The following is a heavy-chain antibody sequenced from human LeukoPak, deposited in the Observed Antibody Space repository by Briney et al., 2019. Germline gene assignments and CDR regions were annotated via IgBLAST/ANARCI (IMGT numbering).Heavy chain of an antibody. Sequence: TGGSLRLSCAASGFTFNNAWMSWVRQAPGKGLEWVGRIKSKTDGGTTDYSAPVKGRFTISRDDSKETLYLQMNSLKSEDTAMYYCTTGPFDYYGSASYLANGMDVWGQGTTVTVSS. J-gene: IGHJ6*02. D-gene: IGHD3-10*01. CDR3: TTGPFDYYGSASYLANGMDV. CDR1: GFTFNNAW. CDR2: IKSKTDGGTT. V-gene: IGHV3-15*01.